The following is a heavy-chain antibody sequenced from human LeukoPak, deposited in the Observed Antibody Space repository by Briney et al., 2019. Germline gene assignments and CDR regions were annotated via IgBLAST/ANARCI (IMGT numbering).Heavy chain of an antibody. D-gene: IGHD3-3*01. Sequence: ASVKVSCKASGGTFSSYGISWVRQAPGQGLEWMGWISAYNGNTNYAQKLQGRVTMTTDTSTSTAYMELRSLRSDDTAVYYCARVNFWSGYYGNLHYYYMDVWGKGTTVTVSS. CDR2: ISAYNGNT. V-gene: IGHV1-18*01. CDR1: GGTFSSYG. J-gene: IGHJ6*03. CDR3: ARVNFWSGYYGNLHYYYMDV.